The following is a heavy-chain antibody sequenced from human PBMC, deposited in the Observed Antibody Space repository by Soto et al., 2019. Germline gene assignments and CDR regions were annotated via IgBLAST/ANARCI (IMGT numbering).Heavy chain of an antibody. CDR2: IYWDDDE. Sequence: QITLKESGPTLVKPTQTLTLTCTFSGFSLTTRGVGVGWIRQPPGKALEWLALIYWDDDEGYSPFLKSSLTITKDTAKSQVVLTMPNRDHVDTATYYCAQIPRGFSYYCDYWGQGTLVTVSS. CDR3: AQIPRGFSYYCDY. J-gene: IGHJ4*02. V-gene: IGHV2-5*02. D-gene: IGHD3-10*01. CDR1: GFSLTTRGVG.